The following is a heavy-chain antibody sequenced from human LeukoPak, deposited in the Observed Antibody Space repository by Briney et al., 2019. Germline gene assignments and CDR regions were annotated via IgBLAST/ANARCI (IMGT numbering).Heavy chain of an antibody. D-gene: IGHD1-26*01. CDR1: GGTFSSYA. CDR3: ARDPGGGMGGLAFTLGY. J-gene: IGHJ4*02. V-gene: IGHV1-69*13. Sequence: ASVKVSCKASGGTFSSYAISWVRQAPGQGLEWMGGIIPIFGTANYAQKSQGRVTITADESTSTAYMELSSLRSEDTAVYYCARDPGGGMGGLAFTLGYWGQGTLVTVSS. CDR2: IIPIFGTA.